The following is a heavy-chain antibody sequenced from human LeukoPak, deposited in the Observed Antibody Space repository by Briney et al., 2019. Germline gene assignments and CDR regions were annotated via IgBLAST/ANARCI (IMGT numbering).Heavy chain of an antibody. J-gene: IGHJ4*02. V-gene: IGHV3-11*01. Sequence: SGGSLRLSCAAPGFTFSDYYMSWIRQAPGKGLEWVSYISSSGNIIYYADSVKGRFTISRDNAKNSLYLQMNSLRAEDTAVYYCARRRYNWNAIDYWGQGTLVTVSS. CDR1: GFTFSDYY. CDR2: ISSSGNII. CDR3: ARRRYNWNAIDY. D-gene: IGHD1-20*01.